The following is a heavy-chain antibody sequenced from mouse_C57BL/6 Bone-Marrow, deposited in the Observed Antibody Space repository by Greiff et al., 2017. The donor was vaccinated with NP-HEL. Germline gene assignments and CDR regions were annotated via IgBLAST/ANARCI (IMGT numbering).Heavy chain of an antibody. CDR1: GFNINDDY. CDR2: IDPENGDT. D-gene: IGHD1-1*02. J-gene: IGHJ3*01. V-gene: IGHV14-4*01. Sequence: EVQLQQSGAELVRPGASVKLSCTASGFNINDDYMHWVKQRPEQGLEWIGWIDPENGDTEYASKFQGKATITADTSSNTAYLQLSSLTSEDTAVYYCTSLLSLFAYWGQGTLVTVSA. CDR3: TSLLSLFAY.